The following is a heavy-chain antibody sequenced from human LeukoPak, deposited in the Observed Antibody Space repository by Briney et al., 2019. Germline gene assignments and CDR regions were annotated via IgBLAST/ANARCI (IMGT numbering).Heavy chain of an antibody. CDR2: IYTSGST. CDR3: ARAVPAALVSRWFDP. CDR1: GGSISSGSYY. V-gene: IGHV4-61*02. J-gene: IGHJ5*02. D-gene: IGHD2-2*01. Sequence: SETLSLTCTVSGGSISSGSYYWSWIRQPAGKGLEWIGRIYTSGSTNYSPSLKSRVTISVDTSKNQFSLKLSSVTAADTAVYYCARAVPAALVSRWFDPWGRGTLVTVSS.